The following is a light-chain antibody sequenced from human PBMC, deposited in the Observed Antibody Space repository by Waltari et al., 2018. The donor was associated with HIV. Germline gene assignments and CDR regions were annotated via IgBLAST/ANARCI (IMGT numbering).Light chain of an antibody. J-gene: IGLJ2*01. Sequence: QSVLTQPPSASGTLGQAVTISCFGSTSNIGSNTVNWYQPLPGAAPKLIIFRNHQRPSGAPDRFSGSQSGTSAFLTITGLLAGDEATYYCAAWDASLHVLFGGGTQLTVV. CDR1: TSNIGSNT. CDR3: AAWDASLHVL. CDR2: RNH. V-gene: IGLV1-44*01.